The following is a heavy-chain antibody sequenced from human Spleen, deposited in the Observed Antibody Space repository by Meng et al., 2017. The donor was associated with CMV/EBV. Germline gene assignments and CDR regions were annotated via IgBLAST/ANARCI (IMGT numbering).Heavy chain of an antibody. D-gene: IGHD6-19*01. CDR1: CDSISSSNNY. J-gene: IGHJ5*02. Sequence: SCDSISSSNNYWGWLRQHPGKGLEWIGSIHYTGATYYNPSLKSRVIISVDTSKSQFSLKLSSVTAADKAVYYCARQLTVAGRGWFDPWGQGTLVTVSS. CDR3: ARQLTVAGRGWFDP. V-gene: IGHV4-39*07. CDR2: IHYTGAT.